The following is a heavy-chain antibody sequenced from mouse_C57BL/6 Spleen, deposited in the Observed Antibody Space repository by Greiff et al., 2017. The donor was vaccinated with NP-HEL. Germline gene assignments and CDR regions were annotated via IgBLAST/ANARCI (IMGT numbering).Heavy chain of an antibody. Sequence: VKLQESGPGLVQPSQSLSITCTVSGFSLTSYGVHWVRQSPGKGLEWLGVIWSGGSTDYNAAFISRLSISKDNSKSQVFFKMNSLQADDTAIYYCARKEITTVVSYYAMDYWGQGTSVTVSS. CDR3: ARKEITTVVSYYAMDY. D-gene: IGHD1-1*01. J-gene: IGHJ4*01. CDR2: IWSGGST. CDR1: GFSLTSYG. V-gene: IGHV2-2*01.